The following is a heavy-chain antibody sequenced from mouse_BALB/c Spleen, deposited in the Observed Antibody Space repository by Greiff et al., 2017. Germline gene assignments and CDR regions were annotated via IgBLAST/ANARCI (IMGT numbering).Heavy chain of an antibody. D-gene: IGHD2-4*01. J-gene: IGHJ3*01. V-gene: IGHV1S56*01. CDR2: IYPGNVNT. CDR1: GYTFTSYY. Sequence: QVQLQQSGPELVKPGASVRISCKASGYTFTSYYIHWVKQRPGQGLEWIGWIYPGNVNTKYNEKFKGKATLTADKSSSTAYMQLSSLTSEDSAVYFCARYDCGFAYWGQGTLVTVSA. CDR3: ARYDCGFAY.